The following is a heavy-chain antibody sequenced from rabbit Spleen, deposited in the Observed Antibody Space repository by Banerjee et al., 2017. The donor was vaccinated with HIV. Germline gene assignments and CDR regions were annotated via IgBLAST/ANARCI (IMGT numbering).Heavy chain of an antibody. J-gene: IGHJ4*01. Sequence: QSLEESGGDLVKPGASLTLTCTASGVSFSYSDYMCWVCQPPGKGPEWITCIGAGVSYTTYYATWAKGRFTISKTSSTTVTLQMTSLTVADTATYFCARFYAGYGDFGYAAMWGPGTLVTVS. CDR2: IGAGVSYTT. CDR3: ARFYAGYGDFGYAAM. CDR1: GVSFSYSDY. D-gene: IGHD7-1*01. V-gene: IGHV1S40*01.